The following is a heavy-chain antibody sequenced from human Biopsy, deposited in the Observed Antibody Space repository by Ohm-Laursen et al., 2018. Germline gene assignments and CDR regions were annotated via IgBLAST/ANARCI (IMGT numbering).Heavy chain of an antibody. V-gene: IGHV3-9*01. CDR2: ISWDSGRI. CDR3: TKDLIPAGTDV. J-gene: IGHJ6*02. CDR1: GFTVNDHA. D-gene: IGHD2-21*01. Sequence: SLRLSCAASGFTVNDHAMHWVRQPPGKGLEWVSGISWDSGRIGYADSVKGRFTVSRDKAKKSLYLEMNSRRPEDTALYYCTKDLIPAGTDVWGQGTTVTVSS.